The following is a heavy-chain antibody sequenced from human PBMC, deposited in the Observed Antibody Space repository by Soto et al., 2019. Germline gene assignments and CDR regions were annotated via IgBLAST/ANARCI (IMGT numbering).Heavy chain of an antibody. V-gene: IGHV1-18*01. CDR2: ISNYSGNT. J-gene: IGHJ4*02. CDR3: ARTSAFPLDCSWGDCYFVY. D-gene: IGHD2-15*01. Sequence: QVQLVQSGTEVKKPGASVKVSCKASGYTFPSHGISWVRQAPGQGLEWMGWISNYSGNTYYAQLFQGRVTMTTDTSTSTAYLELRSLTSDDTAVYYSARTSAFPLDCSWGDCYFVYWGQGTLVTVSS. CDR1: GYTFPSHG.